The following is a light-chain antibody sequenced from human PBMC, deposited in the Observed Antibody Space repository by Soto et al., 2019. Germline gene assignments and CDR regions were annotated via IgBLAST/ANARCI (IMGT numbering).Light chain of an antibody. V-gene: IGLV2-14*01. CDR3: SSYTSSSTLL. Sequence: QSALTQPASVSGSPGQSITISCTGTSSDVGAYDHVSWYQQHPGKAPKLMIYEVSNRPSGVSIRFSGSKSGNTASLTISGLQAEDEADYYCSSYTSSSTLLFGGGTKLTVL. CDR2: EVS. J-gene: IGLJ2*01. CDR1: SSDVGAYDH.